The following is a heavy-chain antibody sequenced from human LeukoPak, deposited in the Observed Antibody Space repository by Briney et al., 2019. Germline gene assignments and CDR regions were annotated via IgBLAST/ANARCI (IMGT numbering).Heavy chain of an antibody. CDR3: ARGQAYSNYFGAPYYYYYYGMDV. Sequence: SETLSLTCAVYGGSFSGYYWSWIRQPPGKGLEWIGEINHSGSTNYNPSLKSRVTISVDTSKNQFSLKLSSVTAADTAVCYCARGQAYSNYFGAPYYYYYYGMDVWGQGTTVTVSS. V-gene: IGHV4-34*01. D-gene: IGHD4-11*01. CDR1: GGSFSGYY. CDR2: INHSGST. J-gene: IGHJ6*02.